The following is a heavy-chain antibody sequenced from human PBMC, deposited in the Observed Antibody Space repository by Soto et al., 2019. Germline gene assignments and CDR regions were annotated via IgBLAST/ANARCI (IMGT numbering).Heavy chain of an antibody. CDR3: ARYDSSGDHCHYYYYGMDV. CDR2: INSNGDNI. D-gene: IGHD3-22*01. J-gene: IGHJ6*02. V-gene: IGHV3-74*01. Sequence: GGSLRLSCAASGFTFSSYWMHWVRLVPGKGLVWLSRINSNGDNIRYADSVKGRFTISRDNAKNTLYLQMNSLRAEDTAVYYCARYDSSGDHCHYYYYGMDVCGQGTTVPVSS. CDR1: GFTFSSYW.